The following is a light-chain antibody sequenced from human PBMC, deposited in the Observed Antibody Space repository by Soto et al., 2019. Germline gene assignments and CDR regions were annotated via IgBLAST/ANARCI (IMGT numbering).Light chain of an antibody. CDR1: QGISNY. Sequence: DIQMTQSPSSLSASVGDRVTITCRASQGISNYLAWYQQKPGKVPKLLIYAASTLQSGVPSRFSGSGSGTDFTLTISSLQPEDVATYYCQKYNSALYTFGQVTTLEIK. CDR2: AAS. J-gene: IGKJ2*01. V-gene: IGKV1-27*01. CDR3: QKYNSALYT.